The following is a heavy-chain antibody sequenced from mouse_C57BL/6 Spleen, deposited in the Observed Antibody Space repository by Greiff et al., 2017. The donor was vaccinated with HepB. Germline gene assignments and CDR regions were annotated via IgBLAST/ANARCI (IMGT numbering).Heavy chain of an antibody. V-gene: IGHV5-16*01. J-gene: IGHJ2*01. CDR3: ARDHGYYDY. CDR2: INYDGSST. Sequence: DVKLVESEGGLVQPGSSMKLSCTASGFTFSDYYMAWVRQVPEKGLEWVANINYDGSSTYYLDSLKSRFIISRDNAKNILYLQMSSLKSEDTATYYCARDHGYYDYWGQGTTLTVSS. CDR1: GFTFSDYY. D-gene: IGHD2-3*01.